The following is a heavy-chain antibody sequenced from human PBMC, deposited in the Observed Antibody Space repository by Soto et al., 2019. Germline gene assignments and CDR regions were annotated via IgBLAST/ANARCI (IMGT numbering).Heavy chain of an antibody. J-gene: IGHJ1*01. Sequence: PGGSLRLSCAASGFTFSSYAMSWVRQAPGKGLEWVSAISGSGGSTYYADSVKGRFTISRDNSKNTLYLQMNSLRAEDTAVYYCAKDRGEWLVRSAEYFQHWGQGTLVTVSS. CDR3: AKDRGEWLVRSAEYFQH. CDR2: ISGSGGST. D-gene: IGHD6-19*01. CDR1: GFTFSSYA. V-gene: IGHV3-23*01.